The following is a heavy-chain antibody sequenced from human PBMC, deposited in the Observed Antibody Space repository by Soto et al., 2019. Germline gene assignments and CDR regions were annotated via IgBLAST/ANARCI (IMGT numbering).Heavy chain of an antibody. Sequence: GGSLRLSCAASGFTFSSYAMSWVRQAPGKGLEWVSAISGSGGSTYYADSVKGRFTISRDNSKNTLYLQMNSLRAEDTAVYYCAKPYSYDILTVYYAFDIWGQGTMVTVSS. CDR2: ISGSGGST. V-gene: IGHV3-23*01. D-gene: IGHD3-9*01. CDR1: GFTFSSYA. CDR3: AKPYSYDILTVYYAFDI. J-gene: IGHJ3*02.